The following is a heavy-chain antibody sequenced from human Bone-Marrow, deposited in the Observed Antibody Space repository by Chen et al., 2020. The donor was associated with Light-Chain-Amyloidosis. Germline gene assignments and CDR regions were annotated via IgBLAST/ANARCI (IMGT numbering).Heavy chain of an antibody. V-gene: IGHV4-59*08. CDR3: ARRGDGYNFDY. Sequence: QVQLQESGPGLVKPSETLSLTCSVSGGSISIYYWSWIRQPPGKGLEWIGYIYSSGNSNYNTSLKSRVTISIDTSKNQFSLKLSSVTAADTAVYYCARRGDGYNFDYWGQGTLVTVSS. CDR1: GGSISIYY. D-gene: IGHD5-12*01. J-gene: IGHJ4*02. CDR2: IYSSGNS.